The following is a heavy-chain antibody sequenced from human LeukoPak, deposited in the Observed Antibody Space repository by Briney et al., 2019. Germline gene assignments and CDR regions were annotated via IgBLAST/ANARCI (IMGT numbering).Heavy chain of an antibody. J-gene: IGHJ4*02. D-gene: IGHD3-22*01. CDR1: GFTFSSYA. V-gene: IGHV3-23*01. CDR3: AKAGGITMIVVVAAFDY. Sequence: GGSLRLSCAASGFTFSSYAMSWFRQAPGKGLEWVSAISGSGGSTYYADSVKGRFTISRDNSKNTLYLQMNSLRAEDTAVYYCAKAGGITMIVVVAAFDYWGQGTLVTVSS. CDR2: ISGSGGST.